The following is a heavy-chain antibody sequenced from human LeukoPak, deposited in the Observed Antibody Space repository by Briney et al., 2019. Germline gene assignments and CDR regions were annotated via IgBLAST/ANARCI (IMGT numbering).Heavy chain of an antibody. CDR1: GYTFTSYG. Sequence: ASVKVSCKASGYTFTSYGISWVRQAPGQGLEWMGIINPSGGSTSYAQKFQGRVTMTRDTSTSTVYMELSSLRSEDTAVYYCARGYCSSTSCYTSDYWGQGTLVTVSS. V-gene: IGHV1-46*01. J-gene: IGHJ4*02. CDR2: INPSGGST. D-gene: IGHD2-2*02. CDR3: ARGYCSSTSCYTSDY.